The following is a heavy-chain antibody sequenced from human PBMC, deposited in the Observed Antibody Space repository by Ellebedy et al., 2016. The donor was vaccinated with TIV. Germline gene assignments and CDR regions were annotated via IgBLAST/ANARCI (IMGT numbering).Heavy chain of an antibody. D-gene: IGHD6-13*01. CDR2: INNIVSDT. CDR1: GFTFGHYS. J-gene: IGHJ4*02. CDR3: AKDLGSSRRGYFDN. Sequence: PGGSLRLSCAASGFTFGHYSLHWVRQAPGKGLEWVSTINNIVSDTLYADSVKGRFTISRDNSKNTLYLQMNGLRAEDTAVYYCAKDLGSSRRGYFDNWGQGTLVSVSS. V-gene: IGHV3-23*01.